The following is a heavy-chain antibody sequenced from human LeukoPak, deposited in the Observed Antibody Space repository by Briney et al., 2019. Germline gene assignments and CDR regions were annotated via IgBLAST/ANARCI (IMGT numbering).Heavy chain of an antibody. J-gene: IGHJ4*02. D-gene: IGHD3-22*01. CDR1: GFTFSSYE. V-gene: IGHV3-48*03. Sequence: GGSVILCCAAAGFTFSSYEMNWVRQAAGKGLEWVSYISSSGSSIYYADSVKGRFTISRDNAKNSLYLQMNSLRAEDTAVYYCARDLAYYYDSSGYDYWGQGTLVTVSS. CDR2: ISSSGSSI. CDR3: ARDLAYYYDSSGYDY.